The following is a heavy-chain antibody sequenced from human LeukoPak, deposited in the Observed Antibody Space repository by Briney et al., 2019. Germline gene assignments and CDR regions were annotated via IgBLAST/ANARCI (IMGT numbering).Heavy chain of an antibody. CDR1: GFTFSSYS. CDR3: ARVGGSYYYYYMDV. CDR2: ISSSSSTI. D-gene: IGHD2-15*01. Sequence: GGSLRLSCAASGFTFSSYSMNWVRQAPGKGLEWVSSISSSSSTIYYADSVKGRFTISRDNAKNSLYLQMNSLRAEDTAVYYCARVGGSYYYYYMDVWGKGTTVTVSS. J-gene: IGHJ6*03. V-gene: IGHV3-48*01.